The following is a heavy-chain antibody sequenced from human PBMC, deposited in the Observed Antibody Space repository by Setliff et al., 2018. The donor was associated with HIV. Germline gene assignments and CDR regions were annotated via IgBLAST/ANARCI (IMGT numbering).Heavy chain of an antibody. V-gene: IGHV1-18*01. D-gene: IGHD2-8*01. CDR1: GYSLSTYA. CDR2: IDSNNGNR. CDR3: VRLTADRTNYYYYKDV. Sequence: ASVKVSCKASGYSLSTYAISWVRQAPGQGLEWMGWIDSNNGNRNFAQKFRGRVTMTTDISTNTAYMEVRSLSFDDAAVYYCVRLTADRTNYYYYKDVWGKGTTVTVSS. J-gene: IGHJ6*03.